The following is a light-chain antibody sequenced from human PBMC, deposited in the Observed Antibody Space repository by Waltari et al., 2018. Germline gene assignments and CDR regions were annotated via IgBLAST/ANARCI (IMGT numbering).Light chain of an antibody. CDR2: AAS. Sequence: IQMTQSPSSLSASVGDRGTITCRASQSISSYLNWYQQKPGKAPKLRVYAASSLQSGNPSRFSGSGSATDYTLTISSLQPEDCATYYCQQSHSTPVPFGQATRLEIK. CDR3: QQSHSTPVP. V-gene: IGKV1-39*01. CDR1: QSISSY. J-gene: IGKJ5*01.